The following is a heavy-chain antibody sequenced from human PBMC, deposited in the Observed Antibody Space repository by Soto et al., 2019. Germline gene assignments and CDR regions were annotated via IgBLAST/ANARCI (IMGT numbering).Heavy chain of an antibody. V-gene: IGHV4-61*01. CDR1: GGSVHSGPSY. Sequence: QVQLQESGPGLVKPSETLSLTCTVSGGSVHSGPSYWSWVRQPPGKALECIGNIYYTGSTIYNPALKSRLTISVDTSQNPFSLTLRSVTAADSAVYYCAREARKVNVLDCEYWGQGALVTVSS. J-gene: IGHJ4*02. CDR2: IYYTGST. D-gene: IGHD1-26*01. CDR3: AREARKVNVLDCEY.